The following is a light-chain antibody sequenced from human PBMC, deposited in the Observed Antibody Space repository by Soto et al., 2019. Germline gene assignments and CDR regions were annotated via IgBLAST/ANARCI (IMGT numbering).Light chain of an antibody. CDR2: DAS. Sequence: EIVLTQSPATLSLSPGERATLSCRASQSVSRYLAWYQQKPGQAPRLLIYDASNRATGIPARFSGSGSGTGFSLTISRLEPEDFAVYYCQQYGSSPITFGQGTRLEIK. CDR1: QSVSRY. J-gene: IGKJ5*01. CDR3: QQYGSSPIT. V-gene: IGKV3-11*01.